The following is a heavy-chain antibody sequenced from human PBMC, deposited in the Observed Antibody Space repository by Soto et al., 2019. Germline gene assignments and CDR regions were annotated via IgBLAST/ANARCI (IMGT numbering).Heavy chain of an antibody. CDR3: ATHDYRNWFDH. Sequence: XETLSLTCTVSGCSISSYYWSWIRQPPGKGLEWIGYIYYSGSTNYNPSLKSRVTISVDTSKNQFSLKLSSVTAADTAVYYCATHDYRNWFDHWGQGTLVTVSS. V-gene: IGHV4-59*01. CDR1: GCSISSYY. CDR2: IYYSGST. J-gene: IGHJ5*02. D-gene: IGHD4-4*01.